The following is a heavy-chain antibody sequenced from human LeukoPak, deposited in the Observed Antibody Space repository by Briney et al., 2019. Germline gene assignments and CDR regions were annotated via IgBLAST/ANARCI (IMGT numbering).Heavy chain of an antibody. CDR2: IIPIFGTA. V-gene: IGHV1-69*05. J-gene: IGHJ6*03. CDR3: ARGTYSSSWYLGYYYYYMDV. D-gene: IGHD6-13*01. CDR1: GGTFSSYA. Sequence: ASVKVSCKASGGTFSSYAISWVRRAPGQGLEWMGGIIPIFGTANYAQKFQGRVTITTDESTSTAYMELSSLRSEDTAVYYCARGTYSSSWYLGYYYYYMDVWGKGTTVTVSS.